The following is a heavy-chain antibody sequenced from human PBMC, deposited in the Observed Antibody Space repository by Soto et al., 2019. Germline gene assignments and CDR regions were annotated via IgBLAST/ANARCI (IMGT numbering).Heavy chain of an antibody. CDR1: GFTFSSYW. J-gene: IGHJ4*02. CDR2: IKQDGSEK. D-gene: IGHD6-13*01. CDR3: ASGQQLVRAGYYFDY. V-gene: IGHV3-7*03. Sequence: GSLRLSCAASGFTFSSYWMSWVRQAPGKGLEWVANIKQDGSEKYYVDSVKGRFTISRGNAKNSLYLQMNSLRAEDTAVYYCASGQQLVRAGYYFDYWGQGTLVTVSS.